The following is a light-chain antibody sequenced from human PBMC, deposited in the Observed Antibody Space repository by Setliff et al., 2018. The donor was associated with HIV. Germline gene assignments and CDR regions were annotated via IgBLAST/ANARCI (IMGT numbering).Light chain of an antibody. Sequence: QSVLTQPASVSGSPGQWITISRTGTSSDVGGLNYVSWYQQQPGKAPQLLIYDVITRPSGVSDRFSASKSGNTASLTISGLQADDEADYYCSSYTSSSTWVFGGGTKVTVL. V-gene: IGLV2-14*03. CDR3: SSYTSSSTWV. CDR2: DVI. CDR1: SSDVGGLNY. J-gene: IGLJ3*02.